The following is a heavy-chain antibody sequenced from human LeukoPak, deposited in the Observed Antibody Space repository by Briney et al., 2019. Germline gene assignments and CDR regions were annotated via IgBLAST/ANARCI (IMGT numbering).Heavy chain of an antibody. CDR2: ISGSGGST. CDR3: ARVRYSSSSGWFDP. CDR1: GFTFSSYA. V-gene: IGHV3-23*01. J-gene: IGHJ5*02. D-gene: IGHD6-6*01. Sequence: GGSLRLSCAASGFTFSSYAISWVRQAPGKGLEWVSAISGSGGSTYYADSVKGRFTISRDNSKNTLYLQMNSLRAEDTAVYYCARVRYSSSSGWFDPWGQGTLVTVSS.